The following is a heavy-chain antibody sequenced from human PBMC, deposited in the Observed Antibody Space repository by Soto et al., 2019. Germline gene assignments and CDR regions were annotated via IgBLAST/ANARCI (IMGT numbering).Heavy chain of an antibody. Sequence: VHLVESGGGVVQPGRSLRLSCAASGFTFKNYGMHWVRQAPGKGLEWVAVISHDGGTKHYADSVKGRFTIFIDDSKNTVSLQMTSLRPDDTAVYYCAKRITISGYGDYSHYGMDAWGQGTTVIVSS. CDR3: AKRITISGYGDYSHYGMDA. D-gene: IGHD3-3*01. CDR1: GFTFKNYG. V-gene: IGHV3-30*18. J-gene: IGHJ6*02. CDR2: ISHDGGTK.